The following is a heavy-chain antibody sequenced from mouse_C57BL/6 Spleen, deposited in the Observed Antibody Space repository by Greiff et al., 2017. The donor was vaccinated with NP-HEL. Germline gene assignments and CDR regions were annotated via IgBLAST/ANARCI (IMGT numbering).Heavy chain of an antibody. Sequence: EVMLVESGEGLVKPGGSLKLSCAASGFTFSSYAMSWVRQTPEKRLEWVAYISSGGDYIYYADTVKGRFTISRDNARNTLYLQMSSLKSEDTAMYYCTRALNWAWFAYWGQGTLVTVSA. CDR3: TRALNWAWFAY. V-gene: IGHV5-9-1*02. CDR1: GFTFSSYA. CDR2: ISSGGDYI. D-gene: IGHD4-1*01. J-gene: IGHJ3*01.